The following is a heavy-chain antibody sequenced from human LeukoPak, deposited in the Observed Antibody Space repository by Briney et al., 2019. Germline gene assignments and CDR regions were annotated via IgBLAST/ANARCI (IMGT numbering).Heavy chain of an antibody. J-gene: IGHJ4*02. D-gene: IGHD6-19*01. CDR2: INPNSGGT. CDR1: GYTFTDYY. Sequence: ASVKVSCKTSGYTFTDYYLHWVRQAPGRGLEWMAWINPNSGGTNHAQKFQGRVAMTRDTSINTAYMELTKLRSDDTAVYYCARDLGGYSSGWSTAYFDYWGQGTLVTVSS. V-gene: IGHV1-2*02. CDR3: ARDLGGYSSGWSTAYFDY.